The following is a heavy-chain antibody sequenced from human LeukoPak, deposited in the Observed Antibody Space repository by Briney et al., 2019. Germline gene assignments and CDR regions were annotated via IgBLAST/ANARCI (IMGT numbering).Heavy chain of an antibody. V-gene: IGHV4-31*03. CDR2: ISYSGST. J-gene: IGHJ4*02. CDR1: GASITSGGYY. CDR3: ARDQYHELFDY. D-gene: IGHD2-2*01. Sequence: PSKTLSLTCTVSGASITSGGYYWSWIRQHQGKGLEWIGYISYSGSTYYNPSLKSRVTISVDTSKNQFSLKLSSVTAADTAVYYCARDQYHELFDYWGQGTLVAVSS.